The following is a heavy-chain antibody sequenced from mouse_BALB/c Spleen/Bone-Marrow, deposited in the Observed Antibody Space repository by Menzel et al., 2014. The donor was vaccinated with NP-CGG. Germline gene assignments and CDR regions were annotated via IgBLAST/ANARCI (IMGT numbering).Heavy chain of an antibody. CDR2: IRNKANGYTT. J-gene: IGHJ4*01. Sequence: DVKLVESGGGLVQPGSSLRLSCATSGFTFTDYYMNWVRQPPGKALEWLGFIRNKANGYTTEFSASVKGRFTISRDNSQSIPYLQMNTLRAEDRATYYCARYDGYSDNAMDYWGQGTSVTVSS. CDR3: ARYDGYSDNAMDY. CDR1: GFTFTDYY. V-gene: IGHV7-3*02. D-gene: IGHD2-3*01.